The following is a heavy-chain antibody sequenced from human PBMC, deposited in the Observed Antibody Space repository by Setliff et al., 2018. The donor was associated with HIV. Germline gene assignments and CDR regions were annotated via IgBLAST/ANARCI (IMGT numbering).Heavy chain of an antibody. Sequence: PSETLSLTCTVSGGSLSSGGYYYSWIRQHPGSGLQWIGYIYHSGSAYYNPSLKSRVIISIDTSNNQFSLNLSSVTAADTAVYYCARNDGYSYGTYFDHWGQGTLVTVSS. V-gene: IGHV4-31*03. CDR3: ARNDGYSYGTYFDH. CDR2: IYHSGSA. D-gene: IGHD5-18*01. CDR1: GGSLSSGGYY. J-gene: IGHJ4*02.